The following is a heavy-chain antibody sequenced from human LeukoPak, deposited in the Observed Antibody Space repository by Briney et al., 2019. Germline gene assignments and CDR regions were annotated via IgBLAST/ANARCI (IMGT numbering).Heavy chain of an antibody. J-gene: IGHJ6*02. V-gene: IGHV4-34*01. CDR1: GGSFSGYY. D-gene: IGHD2-2*01. Sequence: SETLSLTCAVYGGSFSGYYWSWIRQPPGKGLEWIGEINHSGSTNYNPSLKSRVTISVDTSKNQFSLKLSSVTAADTAVYYCARVGVVPAAHYYYYGMDVWGQGTTVTVSS. CDR3: ARVGVVPAAHYYYYGMDV. CDR2: INHSGST.